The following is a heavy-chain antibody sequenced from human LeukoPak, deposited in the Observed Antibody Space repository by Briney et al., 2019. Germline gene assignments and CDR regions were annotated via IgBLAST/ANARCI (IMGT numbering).Heavy chain of an antibody. CDR1: GGSISSYY. D-gene: IGHD5-18*01. CDR3: ARGGYSYGSYYFDY. Sequence: ETLSLTCTVSGGSISSYYWSWIRQPPGKGLEWIGYIYYSGSTNYNPSLKSRVTISVDTSKNQFSLKLSSVTAADTAVYYCARGGYSYGSYYFDYWGQGTLVTVSS. V-gene: IGHV4-59*01. CDR2: IYYSGST. J-gene: IGHJ4*02.